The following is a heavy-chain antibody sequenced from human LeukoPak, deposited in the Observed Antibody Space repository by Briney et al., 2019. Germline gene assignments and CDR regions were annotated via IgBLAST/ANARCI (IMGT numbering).Heavy chain of an antibody. CDR3: AREYCSGGSCYYFDY. CDR1: GFTFSSYS. J-gene: IGHJ4*02. V-gene: IGHV3-21*01. CDR2: ISSSSSYI. Sequence: GGSLGLSCAASGFTFSSYSMNWVRQAPGKGLEWVSSISSSSSYIYYADSVKGRFTISRDNAKNSLYLQMHSLRAEDTAVYYCAREYCSGGSCYYFDYWGQGTLVTVSS. D-gene: IGHD2-15*01.